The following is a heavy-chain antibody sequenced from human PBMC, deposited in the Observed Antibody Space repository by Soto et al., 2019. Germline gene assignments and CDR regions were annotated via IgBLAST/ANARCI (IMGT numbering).Heavy chain of an antibody. Sequence: SETLSLTCDVSSYSRAAGQYWGWISQPPGKGLEWLGCFHKSGPTYYTPSLKSRFATSADMSKNQVSLSLTSVTAAATAREYCINSSGLSRSGSWGRGIRVTVSS. CDR3: INSSGLSRSGS. CDR2: FHKSGPT. J-gene: IGHJ5*02. D-gene: IGHD3-10*01. V-gene: IGHV4-38-2*01. CDR1: SYSRAAGQY.